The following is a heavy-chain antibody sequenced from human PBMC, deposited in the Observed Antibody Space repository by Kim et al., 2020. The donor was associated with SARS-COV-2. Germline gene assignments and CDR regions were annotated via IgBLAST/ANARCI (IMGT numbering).Heavy chain of an antibody. V-gene: IGHV1-46*01. D-gene: IGHD3-22*01. CDR2: INPSGGST. CDR3: ARDHYDSSGAKVMDQFDP. Sequence: ASVKVSCKASGYTFTSYYMHWVRQAPGQGLEWMGIINPSGGSTSYAQKFQGRVTMTRDTSTSTVYMELSSLRSEDTAVYYCARDHYDSSGAKVMDQFDPWGQGTLVTVSS. CDR1: GYTFTSYY. J-gene: IGHJ5*02.